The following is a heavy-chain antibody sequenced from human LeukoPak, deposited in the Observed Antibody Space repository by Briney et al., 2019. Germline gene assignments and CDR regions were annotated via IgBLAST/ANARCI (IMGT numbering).Heavy chain of an antibody. V-gene: IGHV3-15*01. Sequence: GGSLRLSCAASGFTFSNAWMSWVRQAPGKGLGWVGRIKSKTDGGTTDYAAPVKGRFTISRDDSKNTPYLQMNSPKTEDTAVYYCTIQLLWFGELLDGDYWGQGTLVTVSS. CDR3: TIQLLWFGELLDGDY. CDR1: GFTFSNAW. CDR2: IKSKTDGGTT. D-gene: IGHD3-10*01. J-gene: IGHJ4*02.